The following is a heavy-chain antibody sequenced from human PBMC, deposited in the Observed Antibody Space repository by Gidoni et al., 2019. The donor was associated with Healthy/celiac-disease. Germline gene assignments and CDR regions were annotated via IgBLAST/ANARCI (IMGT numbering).Heavy chain of an antibody. CDR1: GFTFSSYA. V-gene: IGHV3-23*01. J-gene: IGHJ4*02. D-gene: IGHD3-16*01. CDR3: AKWGTTSEGDY. CDR2: ISGSGGST. Sequence: EVQLLESGGGLVQPGGYLRLSRAVSGFTFSSYAMSWVRQAPGTGLEWVSAISGSGGSTYYADAVKGRFTISRDNSKNTLYLQMTSLRAEDTAVYYCAKWGTTSEGDYWGQGTLVTVSS.